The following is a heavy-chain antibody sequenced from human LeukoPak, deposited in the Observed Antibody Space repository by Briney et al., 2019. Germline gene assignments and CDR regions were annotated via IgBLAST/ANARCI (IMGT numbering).Heavy chain of an antibody. CDR2: ISAYNGNT. CDR1: GYTFTSYG. V-gene: IGHV1-18*01. J-gene: IGHJ6*02. CDR3: GTDYYTVTKFLYKYYYYYDGMDV. Sequence: GASVKVSCKASGYTFTSYGISWVRQAPGQGLEWMGWISAYNGNTNYAQKLQGRVTMTTDTSTSTAYMELRSLRSDDTAVYYCGTDYYTVTKFLYKYYYYYDGMDVWGQGTTGTVSS. D-gene: IGHD4-17*01.